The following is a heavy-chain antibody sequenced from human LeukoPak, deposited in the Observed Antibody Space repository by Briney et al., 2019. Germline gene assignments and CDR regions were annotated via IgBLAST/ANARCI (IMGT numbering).Heavy chain of an antibody. CDR3: ARGKIELWP. CDR1: GGSISSYY. Sequence: SETLSLTCTVSGGSISSYYWTWIRQPPGKGLEWIGYVSYSGTTNYNPSLNSRVTISVDTSKNQFSLKLSSVTAADTAVYYCARGKIELWPWGQGTLVTVSS. J-gene: IGHJ5*02. V-gene: IGHV4-59*01. D-gene: IGHD2/OR15-2a*01. CDR2: VSYSGTT.